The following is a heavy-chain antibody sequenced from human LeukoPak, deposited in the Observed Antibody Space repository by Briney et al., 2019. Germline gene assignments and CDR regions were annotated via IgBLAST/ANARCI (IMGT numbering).Heavy chain of an antibody. CDR1: GFIVSANH. V-gene: IGHV3-66*01. CDR2: IHSGGSP. J-gene: IGHJ4*02. CDR3: ARDKVVGATYFDY. D-gene: IGHD1-26*01. Sequence: GGSLRLSCAASGFIVSANHMSWVRQAPGKGLEWVSVIHSGGSPFYVDSVKGRFTISRDNAKNSVYLEMNSLRAEDTAVYYCARDKVVGATYFDYWGQGILVTVSS.